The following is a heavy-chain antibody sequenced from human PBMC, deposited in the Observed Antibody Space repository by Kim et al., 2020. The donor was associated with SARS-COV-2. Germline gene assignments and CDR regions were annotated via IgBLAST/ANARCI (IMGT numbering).Heavy chain of an antibody. J-gene: IGHJ6*02. V-gene: IGHV3-72*01. CDR1: GFTFSDHY. CDR3: TRGATVATSYYYGMDV. D-gene: IGHD5-12*01. CDR2: VRNKAKSYTT. Sequence: GGSLRLSCAASGFTFSDHYMDWVRQAPGKGLEWVGRVRNKAKSYTTEYAASVRGRFTVSRDDSQKSLYLHMNSLKNEDTAVYYCTRGATVATSYYYGMDVWGQGTTVTVSS.